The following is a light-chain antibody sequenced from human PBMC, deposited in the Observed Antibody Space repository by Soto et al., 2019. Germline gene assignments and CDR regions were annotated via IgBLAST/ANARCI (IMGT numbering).Light chain of an antibody. CDR1: SGYSTYA. CDR3: QTWGTGIQVL. V-gene: IGLV4-69*01. CDR2: LNSDGSH. J-gene: IGLJ2*01. Sequence: QLVLTQSPSASASLGASVKLTCTLSSGYSTYAIAWHQQQPEKGPRYLMKLNSDGSHTKGDGIPDRFSGSSSGAERYLTISSLQSEDEADYYCQTWGTGIQVLFGGGTKLTVL.